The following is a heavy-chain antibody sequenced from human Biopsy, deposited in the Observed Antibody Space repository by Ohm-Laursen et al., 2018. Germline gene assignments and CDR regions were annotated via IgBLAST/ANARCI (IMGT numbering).Heavy chain of an antibody. CDR3: ARGRRTSGWPYFDN. CDR2: IYSGGNT. D-gene: IGHD6-19*01. V-gene: IGHV4-61*01. J-gene: IGHJ4*02. CDR1: GDSLTSGPEN. Sequence: SQTLSLTCTVSGDSLTSGPENWSWIRQSPGQGLEYIGFIYSGGNTNYNPSLKNRVTMSVGTSKNQFYLKLYSVTAADTAVYYCARGRRTSGWPYFDNWGQGALDIVSP.